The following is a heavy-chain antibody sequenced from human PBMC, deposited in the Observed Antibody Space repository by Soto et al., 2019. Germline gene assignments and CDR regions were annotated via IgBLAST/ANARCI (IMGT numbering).Heavy chain of an antibody. J-gene: IGHJ4*01. CDR3: ASYEYSSSSFDY. V-gene: IGHV3-53*01. CDR1: GFTVSSNS. CDR2: FYSGGST. Sequence: PGGSLRLSCVASGFTVSSNSMSWVRQAPGKGLEWVSVFYSGGSTYYADSVKGRFTISRDNSKNTLFLQMNSLRGEDTAVYYCASYEYSSSSFDYWGHGTLVTVSS. D-gene: IGHD6-6*01.